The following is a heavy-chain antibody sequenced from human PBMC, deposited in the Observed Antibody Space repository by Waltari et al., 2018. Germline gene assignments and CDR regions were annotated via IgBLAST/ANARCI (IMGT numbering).Heavy chain of an antibody. V-gene: IGHV1-18*01. CDR1: GYTFTSYG. CDR3: ASLWSGPQMGFRNDGMDV. Sequence: QVQLVQSGAEVKKPGASVKVSCKASGYTFTSYGISWVRQAPGQGLEWMGWISAYNGNTNYAQKLQGRVTMTTDTSTDTAYMELSSRRSEDTAVYYCASLWSGPQMGFRNDGMDVWGQGTTVTVSS. D-gene: IGHD3-3*01. CDR2: ISAYNGNT. J-gene: IGHJ6*02.